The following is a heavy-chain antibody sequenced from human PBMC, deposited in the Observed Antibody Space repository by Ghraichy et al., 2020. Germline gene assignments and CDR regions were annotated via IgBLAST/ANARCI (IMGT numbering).Heavy chain of an antibody. D-gene: IGHD2-2*01. CDR3: ASEYCSSTSCPYNRVDPRYYYYYGMDV. V-gene: IGHV1-46*01. CDR1: GYTFTSYY. CDR2: INPSGGST. Sequence: ASVKVSSKASGYTFTSYYMHWVRQAPGPGLEWMGIINPSGGSTSYAQKFQGRVTMTRDTSTSTVYMELSSLRSEDTVVYYCASEYCSSTSCPYNRVDPRYYYYYGMDVWGQWTTVTVSS. J-gene: IGHJ6*02.